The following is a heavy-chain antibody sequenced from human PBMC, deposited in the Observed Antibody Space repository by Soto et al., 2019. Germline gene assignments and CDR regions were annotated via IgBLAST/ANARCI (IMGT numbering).Heavy chain of an antibody. D-gene: IGHD3-16*02. CDR3: ARCPYDYVWGSYRPLDY. J-gene: IGHJ4*02. CDR1: GGTFSSYA. V-gene: IGHV1-69*13. CDR2: IIPIFGTA. Sequence: ASVKVSCKASGGTFSSYAISWVRQAPGQGLEWMGGIIPIFGTANYAQKFQGRVTITADESTSTAYIELSSLRSEDTAVYYCARCPYDYVWGSYRPLDYWGQGTLVTVSS.